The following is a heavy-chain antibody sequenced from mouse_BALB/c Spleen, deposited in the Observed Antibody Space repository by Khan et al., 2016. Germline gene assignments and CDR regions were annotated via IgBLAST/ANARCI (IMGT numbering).Heavy chain of an antibody. CDR3: IRESGYDAWFAY. D-gene: IGHD2-2*01. CDR2: ISSDSSTI. Sequence: EVELVESGGGLVQPGGSRKLSCAASGFTFSSFGMHWVRQAPEKGLEWVAYISSDSSTIYYADTLKGRFTISRDNPKNTLFLQMTSLSSEDTAMYYCIRESGYDAWFAYWGQGTLVTVSA. CDR1: GFTFSSFG. V-gene: IGHV5-17*02. J-gene: IGHJ3*01.